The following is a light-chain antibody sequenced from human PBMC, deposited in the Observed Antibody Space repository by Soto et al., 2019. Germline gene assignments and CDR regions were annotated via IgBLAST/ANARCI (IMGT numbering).Light chain of an antibody. J-gene: IGKJ4*01. Sequence: DIQLTQSPSFLSASVGDRVTITCRASQSISSYLAWYQQKPGKAPKLLIYAASTLRSGVPSRFSGSGSGTEFTLTISSLQPEDFATYYCQQLNSYPRLTFGGGTKVEMK. CDR3: QQLNSYPRLT. CDR2: AAS. V-gene: IGKV1-9*01. CDR1: QSISSY.